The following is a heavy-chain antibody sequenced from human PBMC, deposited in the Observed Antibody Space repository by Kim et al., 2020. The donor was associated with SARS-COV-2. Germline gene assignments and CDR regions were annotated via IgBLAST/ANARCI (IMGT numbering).Heavy chain of an antibody. CDR3: ARGAFYYYHYMDV. CDR1: GFSFTTYA. J-gene: IGHJ6*03. Sequence: GGSLRLSCEASGFSFTTYAFNWVRQAPGKGLEWVAAMSSDGATTYYTDSVKGRFNISRDNSRNTVLLQMSSLRPDDTALYYCARGAFYYYHYMDVWGLGTTVIVSS. CDR2: MSSDGATT. V-gene: IGHV3-30*14.